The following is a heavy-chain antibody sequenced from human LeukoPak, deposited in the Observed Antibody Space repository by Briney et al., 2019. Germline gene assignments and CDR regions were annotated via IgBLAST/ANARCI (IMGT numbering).Heavy chain of an antibody. CDR1: GYTFTGYY. V-gene: IGHV1-2*02. Sequence: GASVKVSCKASGYTFTGYYMHWVRQAPGQGLEWMGWINPNSGGTNYAQKFQGRVTMTRDTSISTAYMELSRLRSDDTAVYYCARVKLRYDSRGYYGDAFDIWGQGTMVTVSS. D-gene: IGHD3-22*01. CDR2: INPNSGGT. J-gene: IGHJ3*02. CDR3: ARVKLRYDSRGYYGDAFDI.